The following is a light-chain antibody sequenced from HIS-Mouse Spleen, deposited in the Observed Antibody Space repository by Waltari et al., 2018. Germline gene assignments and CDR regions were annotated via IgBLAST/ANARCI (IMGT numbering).Light chain of an antibody. Sequence: DIQMTQSPSSLSASVGDRVTITCRASQGISNYLAWYQQKPGKVPKLRIYAASTLQSGVPSRFSGSGSGTDFTLTISSLQPEDVATYYCQKYNSAPLITFGQGTRLEIK. V-gene: IGKV1-27*01. J-gene: IGKJ5*01. CDR1: QGISNY. CDR2: AAS. CDR3: QKYNSAPLIT.